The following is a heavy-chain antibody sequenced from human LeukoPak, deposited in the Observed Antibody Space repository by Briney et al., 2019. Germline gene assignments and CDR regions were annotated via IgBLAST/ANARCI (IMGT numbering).Heavy chain of an antibody. D-gene: IGHD4-17*01. Sequence: GGSLRLSCAASGFTFSSYGMHWVRQAPGKGLEWVAVISYDGSNKYYADSVKDRFTISRDNSKNTLYLQMNSLRAEDTAVYYCAKGPYGDYRAYYFDYWGQGTLVTVSS. V-gene: IGHV3-30*18. CDR2: ISYDGSNK. CDR3: AKGPYGDYRAYYFDY. J-gene: IGHJ4*02. CDR1: GFTFSSYG.